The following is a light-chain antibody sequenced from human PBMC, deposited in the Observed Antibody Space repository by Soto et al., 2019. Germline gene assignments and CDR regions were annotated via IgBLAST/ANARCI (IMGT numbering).Light chain of an antibody. V-gene: IGKV1-39*01. CDR3: QQGYGASFT. CDR1: QTVSGN. CDR2: VAS. J-gene: IGKJ3*01. Sequence: DVQLTQSPSSLSASVGDRVTITCRTSQTVSGNLHWYQQKPGKTPNLLIYVASNLQDGVPSRFRGGGSARDFNLTITSLPTEDFATYYCQQGYGASFTFGPGNRVDI.